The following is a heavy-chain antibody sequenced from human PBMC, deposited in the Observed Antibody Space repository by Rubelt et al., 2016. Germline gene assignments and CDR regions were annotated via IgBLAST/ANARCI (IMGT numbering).Heavy chain of an antibody. D-gene: IGHD1-1*01. CDR1: GASIRSYY. CDR3: AGGHGTAIDY. Sequence: QVQLQESGPGLVKPSETLSLTCTVSGASIRSYYWSWIRQPPGKGLEWIGNIYYGGRTNYTPSLKSRVTMSVDTATNQCSLKLSPVTAADTAVYYCAGGHGTAIDYWDLGTLVTVSS. V-gene: IGHV4-59*01. J-gene: IGHJ4*02. CDR2: IYYGGRT.